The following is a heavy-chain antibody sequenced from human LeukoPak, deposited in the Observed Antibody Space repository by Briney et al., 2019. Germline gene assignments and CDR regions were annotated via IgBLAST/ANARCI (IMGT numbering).Heavy chain of an antibody. Sequence: SVKVSCKASGGTFSSYAISWVRQAPGQGLEWMGGIIPIFGTANYAQKFQGRVTITADKSTSTAYMELSSLRSEDTAVYYCVRSGGRHYYYYYMDVWGKGTTVTISS. D-gene: IGHD3-16*01. CDR1: GGTFSSYA. CDR2: IIPIFGTA. V-gene: IGHV1-69*06. J-gene: IGHJ6*03. CDR3: VRSGGRHYYYYYMDV.